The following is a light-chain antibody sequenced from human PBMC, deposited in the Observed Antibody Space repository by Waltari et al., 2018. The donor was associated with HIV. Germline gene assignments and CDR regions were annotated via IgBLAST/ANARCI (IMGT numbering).Light chain of an antibody. J-gene: IGKJ1*01. V-gene: IGKV1-39*01. CDR2: AAS. CDR3: QQSYSTPWT. CDR1: QTISSY. Sequence: DIQMTQSPSSLSASVGDRVTITCRASQTISSYLNWSQQKPENAPKLLIYAASSLQSGVPSRFSGSGSGTDFTLTISSLQPEDFATYYCQQSYSTPWTFGQGTKVEIK.